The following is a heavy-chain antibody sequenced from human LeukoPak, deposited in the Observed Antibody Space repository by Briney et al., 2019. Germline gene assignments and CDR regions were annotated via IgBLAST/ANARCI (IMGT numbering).Heavy chain of an antibody. V-gene: IGHV3-30*02. CDR1: GFSFNNYD. CDR2: IRYDGSNK. CDR3: ARGRIFDY. J-gene: IGHJ4*02. Sequence: GGSLRLSCAASGFSFNNYDMYWVRQAPGKGLEWVAFIRYDGSNKYYADSVKGRFTISRDNSKNTLYLQMNSLRAEDTAVYYCARGRIFDYWGQGTLVTVSS.